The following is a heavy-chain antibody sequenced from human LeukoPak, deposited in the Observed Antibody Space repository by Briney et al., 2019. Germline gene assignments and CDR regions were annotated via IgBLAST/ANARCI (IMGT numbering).Heavy chain of an antibody. V-gene: IGHV4-59*01. CDR2: IYYRGNT. CDR1: GDSISNYN. CDR3: ARARTRGNNWYFDY. J-gene: IGHJ4*02. D-gene: IGHD1-1*01. Sequence: SETLSLTCTVSGDSISNYNWDWIRPPPGKGLEWIGYIYYRGNTNYNPSLKSRLTISADTSKSQFSLRVTSVTAADTAMYYCARARTRGNNWYFDYWGQGTVVIVSS.